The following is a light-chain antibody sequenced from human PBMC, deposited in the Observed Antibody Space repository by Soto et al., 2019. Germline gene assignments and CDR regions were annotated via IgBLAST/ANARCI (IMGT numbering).Light chain of an antibody. Sequence: QSALTQPASVSGSPGQSITISCTGTSSDVGAYNFVSWYQFHPGRAPKLIIYEVTIRPSGVSNRFSGSKSGNTASLTISGLQAEDEADYYCSSYTTSAPYVFGRGTKLTVL. CDR1: SSDVGAYNF. V-gene: IGLV2-14*01. J-gene: IGLJ1*01. CDR2: EVT. CDR3: SSYTTSAPYV.